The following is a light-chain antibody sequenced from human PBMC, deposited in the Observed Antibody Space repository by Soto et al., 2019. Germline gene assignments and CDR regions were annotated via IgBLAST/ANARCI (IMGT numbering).Light chain of an antibody. Sequence: EVVLTQSPATLSSSPGERATLSCRTSQYIDYNLAWCQQKPGQTPRLLILAASQRAAGVPARFRGSGSGTDFTLIISSLEPDDFAVYYCRERSGWPRGTFGGGTKVEIK. CDR2: AAS. CDR3: RERSGWPRGT. CDR1: QYIDYN. V-gene: IGKV3-11*01. J-gene: IGKJ4*01.